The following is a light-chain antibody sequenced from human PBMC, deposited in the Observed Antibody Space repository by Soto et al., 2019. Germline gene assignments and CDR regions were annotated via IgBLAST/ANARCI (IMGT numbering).Light chain of an antibody. CDR1: QSVSSY. J-gene: IGKJ5*01. CDR3: QQRSNWPPIT. CDR2: DAS. V-gene: IGKV3-11*01. Sequence: EIVLTQSPATLSLSPGERAPLSCRASQSVSSYLAWYQQKPGQAPRLLIYDASNRATGIPARFSGSGSGTDFTLTISSLEPEDAAVYYCQQRSNWPPITFGQGTRLEIK.